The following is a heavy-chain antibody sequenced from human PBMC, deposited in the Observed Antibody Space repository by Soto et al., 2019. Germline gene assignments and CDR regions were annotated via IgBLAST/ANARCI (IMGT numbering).Heavy chain of an antibody. CDR3: EGGNATDARLFVVVSLPFPFLDK. J-gene: IGHJ4*02. CDR2: ITHDGNT. D-gene: IGHD2-2*01. CDR1: GGSFSGYY. Sequence: SETLSLTCAVYGGSFSGYYWTWIRQPPGKGLEWIGEITHDGNTNYNPSLKSRVIFSVDTSKNQFSLMLNSVTAADTAIYFCEGGNATDARLFVVVSLPFPFLDKGAQGALVTV. V-gene: IGHV4-34*01.